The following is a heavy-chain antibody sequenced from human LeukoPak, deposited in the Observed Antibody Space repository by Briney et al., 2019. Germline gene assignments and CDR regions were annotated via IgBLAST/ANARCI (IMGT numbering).Heavy chain of an antibody. CDR3: ARGGIVPAFDI. Sequence: SETLSLTCAVYGGSFSGYYWSWIRQPPGKGLEWIGEINHSGSTNYNPSLKSRVTISVDTSKNQFSLKLSSVTAADTAVYYCARGGIVPAFDIWGQGTMVTVSS. J-gene: IGHJ3*02. D-gene: IGHD2-2*01. CDR2: INHSGST. V-gene: IGHV4-34*01. CDR1: GGSFSGYY.